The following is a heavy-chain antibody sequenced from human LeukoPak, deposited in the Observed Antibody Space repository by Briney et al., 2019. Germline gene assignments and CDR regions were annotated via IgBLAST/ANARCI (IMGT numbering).Heavy chain of an antibody. CDR2: IYHSGST. V-gene: IGHV4-39*07. CDR3: ARDPHRAMVRGPFDY. CDR1: GGSISSSSYY. D-gene: IGHD3-10*01. J-gene: IGHJ4*02. Sequence: SETLSLTCTVSGGSISSSSYYWGWIRQPPGKGLEWIGEIYHSGSTNYNPSLKSRVTISVDKSKNQFSLKLSSVTAADTAVYYCARDPHRAMVRGPFDYWGQGTLVTVSS.